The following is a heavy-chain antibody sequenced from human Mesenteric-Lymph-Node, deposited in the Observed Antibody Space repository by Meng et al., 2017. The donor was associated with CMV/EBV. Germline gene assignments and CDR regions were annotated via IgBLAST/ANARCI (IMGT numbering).Heavy chain of an antibody. V-gene: IGHV4-34*01. J-gene: IGHJ4*02. Sequence: GQFNQVGAGLFKPSETQSVTCAVYGGSFSGYYWNWIRQSPEKGLEWIGEINHSGSTTYNPSFTSRIIISVDTSTNQISLNMSSVTAADTAVYYCARGSSYDILTGYFDYWGQGALVTVSS. CDR2: INHSGST. CDR1: GGSFSGYY. CDR3: ARGSSYDILTGYFDY. D-gene: IGHD3-9*01.